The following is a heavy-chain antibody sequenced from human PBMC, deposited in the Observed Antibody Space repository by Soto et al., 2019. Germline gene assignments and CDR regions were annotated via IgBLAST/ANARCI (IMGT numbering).Heavy chain of an antibody. J-gene: IGHJ6*02. CDR1: GVTFVDYA. D-gene: IGHD3-10*01. CDR2: ISWNSGSI. V-gene: IGHV3-9*01. CDR3: AIPMVDYYGMDV. Sequence: GGSLRLSCAASGVTFVDYAMHWVRQAPGKGLEWVSGISWNSGSIGYADSVKGRFTISRDNAKNSLYLQMNSLRAEDTALYYCAIPMVDYYGMDVWGQGTTVTVSS.